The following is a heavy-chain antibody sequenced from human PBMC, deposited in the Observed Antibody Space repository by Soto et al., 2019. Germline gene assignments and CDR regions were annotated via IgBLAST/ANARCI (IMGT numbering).Heavy chain of an antibody. D-gene: IGHD6-19*01. CDR3: ARETRRVKQWLGAFDY. J-gene: IGHJ4*02. V-gene: IGHV4-59*13. CDR2: IYYSGNT. Sequence: SETLSLTCSVSGDSISSNYWTWIRQPPGKGLEWIGNIYYSGNTNYNPSLKSRVTISVDTSKNQFSLRLTSVTAADTAVYFCARETRRVKQWLGAFDYWVQGXLVTVSS. CDR1: GDSISSNY.